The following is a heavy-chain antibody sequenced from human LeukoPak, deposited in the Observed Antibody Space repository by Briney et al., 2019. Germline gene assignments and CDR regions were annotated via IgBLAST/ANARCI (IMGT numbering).Heavy chain of an antibody. Sequence: QSGGSLRLSCAASGFTFSSYAMSWVRQAPGKGLEWVSAISGSGDSTYYADSVKGRFTISRDNSKNTLYLQMNSLRAEDTAVYYCAKDRGRWLQFVIGVDYWGQGTLVTVSS. J-gene: IGHJ4*02. CDR2: ISGSGDST. CDR1: GFTFSSYA. V-gene: IGHV3-23*01. CDR3: AKDRGRWLQFVIGVDY. D-gene: IGHD5-24*01.